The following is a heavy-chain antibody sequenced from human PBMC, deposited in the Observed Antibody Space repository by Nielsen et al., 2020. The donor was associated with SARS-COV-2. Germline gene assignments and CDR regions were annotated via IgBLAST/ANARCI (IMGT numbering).Heavy chain of an antibody. CDR1: GFTFSSYA. CDR2: ISGSGGST. V-gene: IGHV3-23*01. CDR3: AGGGFDY. Sequence: GESLKISCAASGFTFSSYAMSWVRQAPGKGLEWVSAISGSGGSTYYADSVKGRFTISRDNAKNSLYLQMNSLRAEDTAVYYCAGGGFDYWGQGTLVTVSS. J-gene: IGHJ4*02. D-gene: IGHD3-16*01.